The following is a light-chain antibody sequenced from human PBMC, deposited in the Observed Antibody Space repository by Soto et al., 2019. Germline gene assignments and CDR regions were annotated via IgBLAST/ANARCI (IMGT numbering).Light chain of an antibody. V-gene: IGKV1-5*01. Sequence: DIQMTQSPSTLSASVGDRVIITCRASQTISTWLAWYQQKPGEAPNLLIYDASTLESGVPSRFRGSGSGTEFILTISSVQPEDSETYYCQQTNSFPLTFGGGTKVDIK. CDR3: QQTNSFPLT. CDR2: DAS. CDR1: QTISTW. J-gene: IGKJ4*01.